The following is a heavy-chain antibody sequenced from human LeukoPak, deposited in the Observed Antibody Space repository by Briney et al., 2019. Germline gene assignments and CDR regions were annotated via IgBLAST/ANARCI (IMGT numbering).Heavy chain of an antibody. CDR1: GFTFDDYA. CDR2: ISWSSGSI. CDR3: AKGMGRYYYDSSGYYLDY. V-gene: IGHV3-9*01. J-gene: IGHJ4*02. Sequence: PGRSLRLSCAASGFTFDDYAMHWVRQAPGKGLEWVSGISWSSGSIGYADSVKGRFTISRDNAKNSLYLQMNSLRAEDTALYYCAKGMGRYYYDSSGYYLDYWGQGTLVTVSS. D-gene: IGHD3-22*01.